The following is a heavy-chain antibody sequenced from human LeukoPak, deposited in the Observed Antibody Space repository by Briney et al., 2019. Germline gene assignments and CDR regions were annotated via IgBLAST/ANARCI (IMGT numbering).Heavy chain of an antibody. CDR1: GYTLTELS. CDR3: ARGRWRWELRSTNWFDP. J-gene: IGHJ5*02. V-gene: IGHV1-24*01. CDR2: FDPEDGET. Sequence: ASVKVSCKVSGYTLTELSMHWVRQAPGKGLEWMGGFDPEDGETIYAQKFQGRVTMTEDTSTDTAYMELSSLRSEDTAVYYCARGRWRWELRSTNWFDPWGQGTLVTVSS. D-gene: IGHD1-26*01.